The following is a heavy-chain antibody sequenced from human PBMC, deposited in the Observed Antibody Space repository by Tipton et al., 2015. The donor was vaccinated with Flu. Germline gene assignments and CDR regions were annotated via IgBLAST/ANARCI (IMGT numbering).Heavy chain of an antibody. Sequence: LRLSCTVSGYSISSGYYWGWIRQPPGKGLEWIGSIYHSGSTYYNPSLKSRVTISVDTSKNQFSLKLSSVTAADTAVYYCARALSGYYFYAFDIWGQGTMVTVPS. J-gene: IGHJ3*02. CDR1: GYSISSGYY. D-gene: IGHD3-22*01. V-gene: IGHV4-38-2*02. CDR3: ARALSGYYFYAFDI. CDR2: IYHSGST.